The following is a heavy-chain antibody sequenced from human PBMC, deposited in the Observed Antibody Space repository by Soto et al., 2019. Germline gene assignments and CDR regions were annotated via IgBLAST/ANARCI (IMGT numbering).Heavy chain of an antibody. CDR1: GGSISHSSYY. CDR3: VRSNHFDY. V-gene: IGHV4-39*07. J-gene: IGHJ4*02. Sequence: SETLSLTCTISGGSISHSSYYWGWIRQPPGKGLEWIGSIYYTGSTYYNPSLKSRVTISVDTSKNQFSLKLNSVTAADTAVYYCVRSNHFDYWGQGTLVTVSS. CDR2: IYYTGST.